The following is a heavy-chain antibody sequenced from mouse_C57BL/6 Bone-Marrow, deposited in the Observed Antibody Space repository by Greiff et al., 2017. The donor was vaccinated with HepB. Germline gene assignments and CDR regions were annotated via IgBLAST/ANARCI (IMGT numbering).Heavy chain of an antibody. J-gene: IGHJ1*03. D-gene: IGHD2-5*01. CDR1: GYTFTSYW. CDR3: AYYSNYGWYFDV. CDR2: IYPGSGST. V-gene: IGHV1-55*01. Sequence: QVQLQQPGAELVKPGASVKMSCKASGYTFTSYWITWVKQRPGQGLEWIGDIYPGSGSTNYNEKFKSKATLTVDTSSSTAYMQPSSLTSEDSAVYYCAYYSNYGWYFDVWGTGTTVTVSS.